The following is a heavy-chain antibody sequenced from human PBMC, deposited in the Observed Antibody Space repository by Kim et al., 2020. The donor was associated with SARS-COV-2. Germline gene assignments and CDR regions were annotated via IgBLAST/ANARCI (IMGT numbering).Heavy chain of an antibody. J-gene: IGHJ4*02. Sequence: SETLSLTCTVSGYSISSGYYWGWIRQPPGKGLEWIVSIYHSVSTYYNPSLKSRVTISVDTSKNQVSLKRSSVTAADTAVYYCARDQGSSWQRQGWFDYWGQGTLVTVSS. CDR1: GYSISSGYY. V-gene: IGHV4-38-2*02. CDR2: IYHSVST. CDR3: ARDQGSSWQRQGWFDY. D-gene: IGHD6-13*01.